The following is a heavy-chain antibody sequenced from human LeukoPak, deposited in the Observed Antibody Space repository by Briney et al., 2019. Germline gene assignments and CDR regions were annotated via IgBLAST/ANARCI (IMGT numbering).Heavy chain of an antibody. Sequence: SETLSLTCTVSGGSISSYYWSWIRQPPGKGLEWIGYIYYSGSTNYNPSLKSRVTISVDTSKSQFSLKLSSVTAADMAVYYCARVLSINYDSSGTNYFDHWGQGTLVTVSS. J-gene: IGHJ4*02. D-gene: IGHD3-22*01. V-gene: IGHV4-59*01. CDR1: GGSISSYY. CDR2: IYYSGST. CDR3: ARVLSINYDSSGTNYFDH.